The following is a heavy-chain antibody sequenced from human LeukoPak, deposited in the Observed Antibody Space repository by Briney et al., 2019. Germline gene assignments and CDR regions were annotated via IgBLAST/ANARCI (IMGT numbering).Heavy chain of an antibody. Sequence: PSETLSLTCTVSGGSISSSSYYWGWIRQPPGKGLEWIGSIYYSGSTYYNPSLKSRVTIPVDTSKNQFSLKLSSVTAADTAVYYCASGFGEGDNWFDPWGQGTLVTVSS. CDR3: ASGFGEGDNWFDP. CDR2: IYYSGST. CDR1: GGSISSSSYY. J-gene: IGHJ5*02. D-gene: IGHD3-10*01. V-gene: IGHV4-39*01.